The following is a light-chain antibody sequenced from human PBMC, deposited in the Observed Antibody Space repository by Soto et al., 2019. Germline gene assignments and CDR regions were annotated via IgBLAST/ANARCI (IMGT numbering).Light chain of an antibody. CDR2: GAS. CDR1: QSVSSSY. J-gene: IGKJ4*01. V-gene: IGKV3-20*01. CDR3: QQYDSSPLT. Sequence: EIVLTQCPGTLSLSPGERATLSCRASQSVSSSYLAWYQQKHGQAPRLLIYGASSRATGIPDRFSASGSGTDFTLTISRLEPEDFAVYYCQQYDSSPLTFGGGTKVEIK.